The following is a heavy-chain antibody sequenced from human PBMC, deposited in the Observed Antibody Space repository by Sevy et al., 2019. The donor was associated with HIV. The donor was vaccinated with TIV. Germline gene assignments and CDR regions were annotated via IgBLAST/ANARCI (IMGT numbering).Heavy chain of an antibody. CDR3: AKDVVGGTYYIENYYYGMDV. CDR1: GTNFGAFA. Sequence: GGSLRLSCAVSGTNFGAFAMHWVRQAPGKGLEWVAGLSLQGTNKYYADSLKVRFNISRDNSKDILYLHMKSLRPEDTAIYYCAKDVVGGTYYIENYYYGMDVWGLWTTVTVSS. CDR2: LSLQGTNK. V-gene: IGHV3-30*18. J-gene: IGHJ6*02. D-gene: IGHD3-10*01.